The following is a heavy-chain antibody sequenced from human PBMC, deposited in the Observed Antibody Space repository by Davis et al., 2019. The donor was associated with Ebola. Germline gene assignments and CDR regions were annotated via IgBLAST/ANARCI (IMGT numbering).Heavy chain of an antibody. CDR2: INHSGSS. V-gene: IGHV4-34*01. CDR3: ARGQWLRSSLDY. D-gene: IGHD5-12*01. Sequence: SETLSLTCAVYGGSFSGYYWSWIRQPPGKGLEWIGEINHSGSSYYNPSLKSRVTTSVDTSKNQFSLKLNSVTAADTAVYYCARGQWLRSSLDYWGQGTLVTVSS. CDR1: GGSFSGYY. J-gene: IGHJ4*02.